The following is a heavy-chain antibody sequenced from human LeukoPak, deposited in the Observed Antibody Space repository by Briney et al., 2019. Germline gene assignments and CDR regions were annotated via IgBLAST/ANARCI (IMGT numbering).Heavy chain of an antibody. CDR1: GFTFSSYA. Sequence: GGSLRLSCAASGFTFSSYAMSWVRQAPGKGLEWVSAISGSGGSTYYADSVKGRFTISRDNSKNTLYLQMNSLRAEDTAVYYCARKVRNDFWSGLFNYWGQGTLVTVSS. D-gene: IGHD3-3*01. CDR2: ISGSGGST. V-gene: IGHV3-23*01. J-gene: IGHJ4*02. CDR3: ARKVRNDFWSGLFNY.